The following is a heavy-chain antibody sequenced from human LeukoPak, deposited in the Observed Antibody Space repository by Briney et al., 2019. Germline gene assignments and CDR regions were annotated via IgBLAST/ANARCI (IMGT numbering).Heavy chain of an antibody. CDR1: GFTFSSYG. CDR3: AKDFSTAPLRFLEWLPSYYYYGMDV. Sequence: GGSLRLSCAASGFTFSSYGTHWVLQAPGKGLEWVAVISYDGSNKYYADSVKGRFTISRDNSKNTLYLQMNSLRAEDTAVYYCAKDFSTAPLRFLEWLPSYYYYGMDVWGQGTTVTVSS. V-gene: IGHV3-30*18. J-gene: IGHJ6*02. D-gene: IGHD3-3*01. CDR2: ISYDGSNK.